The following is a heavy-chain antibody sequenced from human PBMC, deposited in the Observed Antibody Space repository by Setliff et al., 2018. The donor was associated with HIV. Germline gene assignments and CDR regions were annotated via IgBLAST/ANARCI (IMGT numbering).Heavy chain of an antibody. CDR3: ARLGGGMVREFDY. Sequence: GESLKISCKTSGYNFRMYWIAWVRQMPGKGLEWMGIIYPGDSDTRYSPSFQGQVTISADKSISTAYLQWSSLKASDTAMYYCARLGGGMVREFDYWGQGTLVTVSS. V-gene: IGHV5-51*01. J-gene: IGHJ4*02. CDR2: IYPGDSDT. CDR1: GYNFRMYW. D-gene: IGHD3-10*01.